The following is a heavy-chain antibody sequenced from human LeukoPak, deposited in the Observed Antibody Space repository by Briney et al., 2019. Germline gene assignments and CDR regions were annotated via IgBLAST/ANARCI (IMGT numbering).Heavy chain of an antibody. CDR1: GYTFTSYD. Sequence: ASVTVSCKASGYTFTSYDINWVRQATGQGLEGMGWMNPNSGNTGYAQKFQGRVTMTRNTSISTAYMELSSLRSEDTAVYYCARGGDGSSSWGISWDYYYMDVWGKGTTVTVSS. J-gene: IGHJ6*03. V-gene: IGHV1-8*01. D-gene: IGHD6-6*01. CDR3: ARGGDGSSSWGISWDYYYMDV. CDR2: MNPNSGNT.